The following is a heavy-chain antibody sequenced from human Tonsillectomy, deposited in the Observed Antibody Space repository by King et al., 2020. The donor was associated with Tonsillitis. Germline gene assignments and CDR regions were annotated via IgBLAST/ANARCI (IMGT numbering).Heavy chain of an antibody. CDR2: ISWDGGST. Sequence: VQLVESGGVVVQPGGSLRLSCAASGFTFDDYAMHWVRQAPGKGLEWVSLISWDGGSTYYADSVKGRFTISRDNSKNSLYLQMNSLRAEDTALYYCAKDSTPSQRYSYGFDYWGQGTLVTVSS. V-gene: IGHV3-43D*03. CDR3: AKDSTPSQRYSYGFDY. J-gene: IGHJ4*02. D-gene: IGHD5-18*01. CDR1: GFTFDDYA.